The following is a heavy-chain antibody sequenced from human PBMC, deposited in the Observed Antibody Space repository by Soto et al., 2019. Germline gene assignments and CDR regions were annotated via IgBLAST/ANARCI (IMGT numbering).Heavy chain of an antibody. CDR3: ARNQLHYYMDV. CDR1: GGSISSYY. J-gene: IGHJ6*03. Sequence: SETLSLTCTVSGGSISSYYWSWIRQPPGKGLEWIGYIYYSGSTNYNPSLKSRVTISVDTSKNQFSLQLRSLTPADTAVYFCARNQLHYYMDVWGKGTTVTVSS. CDR2: IYYSGST. V-gene: IGHV4-59*01. D-gene: IGHD3-10*01.